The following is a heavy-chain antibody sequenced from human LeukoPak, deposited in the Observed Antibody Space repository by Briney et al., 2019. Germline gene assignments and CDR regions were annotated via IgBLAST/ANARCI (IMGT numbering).Heavy chain of an antibody. J-gene: IGHJ6*04. CDR1: GFIFSSYE. CDR3: AELGITMIGGV. CDR2: VSRSGDTK. V-gene: IGHV3-48*03. D-gene: IGHD3-10*02. Sequence: GGSLRLSCAASGFIFSSYEMAWVRHAPGKGLEYISHVSRSGDTKHHADSVKGRFTISRDNAENSLFLQMNSLRVEDTAIYYCAELGITMIGGVWGKGTTVTISS.